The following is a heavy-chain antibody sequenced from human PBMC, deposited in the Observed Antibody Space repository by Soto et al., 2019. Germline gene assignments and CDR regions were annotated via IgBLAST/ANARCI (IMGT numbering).Heavy chain of an antibody. CDR1: GFSLSTRGVG. J-gene: IGHJ6*02. CDR3: AHDSSGWYGMDV. Sequence: SGPTLVNPTQPLTLTCTFSGFSLSTRGVGVSWIRQPPGKALEWLALIYWDDNKHYSPSLKSRLTITKDTSKNQVILTMTNMDPVDTGTYYCAHDSSGWYGMDVWGQGTTVTVSS. D-gene: IGHD6-19*01. CDR2: IYWDDNK. V-gene: IGHV2-5*02.